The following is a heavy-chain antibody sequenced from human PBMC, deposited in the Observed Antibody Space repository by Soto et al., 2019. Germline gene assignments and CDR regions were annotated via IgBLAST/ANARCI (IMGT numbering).Heavy chain of an antibody. V-gene: IGHV3-30*03. D-gene: IGHD2-15*01. CDR3: ATAYCDGGRCYEPNG. J-gene: IGHJ4*02. CDR2: ISSDGSDK. CDR1: GFTFSNSG. Sequence: QVQLVESGGGVVQPGRSLRLSCAASGFTFSNSGMHWVRQAPGKGLEWVAIISSDGSDKYYIDSVKGRFTISRDNSKNTLFLQMNSLRAEDTALYYCATAYCDGGRCYEPNGWGQGTLVTVSS.